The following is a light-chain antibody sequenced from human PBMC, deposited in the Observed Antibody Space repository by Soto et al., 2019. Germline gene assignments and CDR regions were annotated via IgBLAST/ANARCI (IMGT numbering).Light chain of an antibody. CDR1: SSDVGGYNY. CDR3: SSYAGTHIV. CDR2: DVS. J-gene: IGLJ1*01. Sequence: QSVLTQPASVPGSPGQSITISCTGTSSDVGGYNYVSWYQQHPGKAPKLMIYDVSKRPSGVSDRFSGSKSGNTASLTVSGLQAEDEAEYYCSSYAGTHIVFGTGTKV. V-gene: IGLV2-8*01.